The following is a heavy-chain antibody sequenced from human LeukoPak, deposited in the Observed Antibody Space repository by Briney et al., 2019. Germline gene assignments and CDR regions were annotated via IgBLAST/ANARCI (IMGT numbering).Heavy chain of an antibody. CDR2: IRSKANSYAT. Sequence: GGSLRLSCAASGFTFSGSAMHWARQASGKGLEWVGRIRSKANSYATAYAASVKGRFTISRDDSKNTAYLQMNSLKTEDTAVYYCTSPANGNPMTTVTPWGQGTLVTVSS. V-gene: IGHV3-73*01. CDR3: TSPANGNPMTTVTP. CDR1: GFTFSGSA. D-gene: IGHD4-17*01. J-gene: IGHJ4*02.